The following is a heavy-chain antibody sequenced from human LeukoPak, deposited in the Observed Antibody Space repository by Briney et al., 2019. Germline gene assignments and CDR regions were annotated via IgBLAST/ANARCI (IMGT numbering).Heavy chain of an antibody. CDR3: ARVEGTYYFDY. CDR2: IKQDGSEK. CDR1: AFTFSSYW. J-gene: IGHJ4*02. D-gene: IGHD1-1*01. Sequence: GGSLRLSCAASAFTFSSYWMNWVRQAPGKGLEWVANIKQDGSEKHYVDSVRGRFTISRDNAKNSLYLQMNSLRAEDTAVYYCARVEGTYYFDYWGQGTLVTVSS. V-gene: IGHV3-7*01.